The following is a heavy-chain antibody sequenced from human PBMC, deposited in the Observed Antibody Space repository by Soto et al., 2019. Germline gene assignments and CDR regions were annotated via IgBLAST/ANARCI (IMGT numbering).Heavy chain of an antibody. CDR2: INSDGSTT. V-gene: IGHV3-74*01. CDR3: ALKPFYCSGGSCYSGEGEY. Sequence: VQLVESGGGLVQPGGSLRLSCAASGFTFSSYWMHWVRQAPGKGLVWVSRINSDGSTTSYADSVKGRFTISRDNATNARYLHMNSLRAEDTAVYYWALKPFYCSGGSCYSGEGEYWGQGTLVTVSS. CDR1: GFTFSSYW. D-gene: IGHD2-15*01. J-gene: IGHJ4*02.